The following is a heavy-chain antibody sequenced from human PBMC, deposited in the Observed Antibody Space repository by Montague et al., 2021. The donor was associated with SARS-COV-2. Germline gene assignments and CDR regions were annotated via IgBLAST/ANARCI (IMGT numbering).Heavy chain of an antibody. V-gene: IGHV4-61*01. Sequence: SETLSLTCSVSGVSVNSGSHYWSWVRQPPGKGLEWIGYVYYSGTTNYXXXLQSRVSISLDTSNNQFSLSLRSVTSADSAVYFCAREARGYSYGVFPGFDYWGLGVLVTVSS. CDR2: VYYSGTT. J-gene: IGHJ4*02. CDR1: GVSVNSGSHY. CDR3: AREARGYSYGVFPGFDY. D-gene: IGHD5-18*01.